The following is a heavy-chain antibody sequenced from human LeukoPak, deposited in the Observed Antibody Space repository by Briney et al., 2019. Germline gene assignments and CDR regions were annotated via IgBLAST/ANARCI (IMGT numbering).Heavy chain of an antibody. D-gene: IGHD3-22*01. CDR1: GGPISSYY. J-gene: IGHJ4*02. CDR3: ARESSSYDSRGYYYPLDY. V-gene: IGHV4-59*01. Sequence: PSETLSLTCTVSGGPISSYYWSWIPHPPGKGLEWIGNIYYSGSTNYNPSLKSRVTISVDTSKRLFSLKLSSVTAADTAVYYCARESSSYDSRGYYYPLDYWGQGTLVTVSS. CDR2: IYYSGST.